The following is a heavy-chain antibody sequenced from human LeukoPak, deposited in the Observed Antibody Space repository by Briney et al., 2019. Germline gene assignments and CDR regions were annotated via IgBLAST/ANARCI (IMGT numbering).Heavy chain of an antibody. CDR3: ARALVYCGGDCYLNY. J-gene: IGHJ4*02. Sequence: GASVKVSCKASGYTFTSYDINWVRQATGQGHEWMGWMNPNSGNTGYAQKFQGRVTMTRNTSISTAYMELSSLRSEDTAVYYCARALVYCGGDCYLNYWGQGTLVTVSS. D-gene: IGHD2-21*02. V-gene: IGHV1-8*01. CDR1: GYTFTSYD. CDR2: MNPNSGNT.